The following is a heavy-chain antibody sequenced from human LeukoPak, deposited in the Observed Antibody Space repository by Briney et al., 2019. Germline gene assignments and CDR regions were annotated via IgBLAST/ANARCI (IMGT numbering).Heavy chain of an antibody. V-gene: IGHV3-48*04. D-gene: IGHD6-19*01. CDR1: GFTFSSYS. CDR3: ARRGAVANAFDI. J-gene: IGHJ3*02. Sequence: TGGSLRLSCAASGFTFSSYSMNWVRQAPGKGLEWVSYISSSSSTIYYADSVKGRFTISRDNAKNTMYLQMNSLRAEDTAVYYCARRGAVANAFDIWGQGTMVTVSS. CDR2: ISSSSSTI.